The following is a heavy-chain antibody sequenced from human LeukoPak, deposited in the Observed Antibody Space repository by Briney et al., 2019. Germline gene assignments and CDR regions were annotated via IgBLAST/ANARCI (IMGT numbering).Heavy chain of an antibody. Sequence: SETLSLTCAVYGGSFSGYYWTWIRQPPGKGLEWIGEINYSETTNYNPSLKGRVTISIDTSKNQFSLNLTSVTAADTAVYYCARKTGYYFHPCDSRGQGTLVTVSS. D-gene: IGHD3-22*01. CDR1: GGSFSGYY. V-gene: IGHV4-34*01. CDR2: INYSETT. J-gene: IGHJ4*02. CDR3: ARKTGYYFHPCDS.